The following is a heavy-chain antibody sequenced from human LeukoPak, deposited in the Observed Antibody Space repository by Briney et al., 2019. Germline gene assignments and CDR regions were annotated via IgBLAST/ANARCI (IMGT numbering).Heavy chain of an antibody. D-gene: IGHD3-22*01. J-gene: IGHJ6*03. Sequence: SETLSLTCAAYGGSFSGYYWTWIRQTPEKGLEWVGEMNPSGSTNDNPSLKSRVTISVDTSKDQFSLELSSVTAADTAVYYCARGRQDVTMIVGVMTAVSYYLDVWGKGTTVTVS. CDR1: GGSFSGYY. CDR3: ARGRQDVTMIVGVMTAVSYYLDV. CDR2: MNPSGST. V-gene: IGHV4-34*01.